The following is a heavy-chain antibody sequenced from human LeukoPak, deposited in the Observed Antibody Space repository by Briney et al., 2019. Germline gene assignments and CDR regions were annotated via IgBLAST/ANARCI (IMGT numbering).Heavy chain of an antibody. D-gene: IGHD2-21*01. CDR1: GFTFSSYS. CDR3: ARGALIGEARPR. J-gene: IGHJ4*02. Sequence: AGGSLRLSCAASGFTFSSYSMNWVRQAPGKGLEWVSSISSSSSYIYYADSVKGRFTISRDNAKNSLYLQMDSLRAEDTAVYYCARGALIGEARPRWGQGTLVTVSS. V-gene: IGHV3-21*01. CDR2: ISSSSSYI.